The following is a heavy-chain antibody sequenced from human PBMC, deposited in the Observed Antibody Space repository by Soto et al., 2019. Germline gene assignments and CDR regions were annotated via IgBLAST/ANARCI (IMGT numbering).Heavy chain of an antibody. CDR2: ISYDGSKK. J-gene: IGHJ4*02. D-gene: IGHD3-3*01. V-gene: IGHV3-30*18. CDR1: GFTFSSYG. CDR3: AKDPVDPLRFLEWLPLDY. Sequence: QVQLVESGGGVVQPGRSLRLSCAASGFTFSSYGMHWVRQAPGKGLEWVAVISYDGSKKYYADSVKGRFTISRDNSKNTLYLQMNSLRAEDTAVYYCAKDPVDPLRFLEWLPLDYWGQGTLVTVSS.